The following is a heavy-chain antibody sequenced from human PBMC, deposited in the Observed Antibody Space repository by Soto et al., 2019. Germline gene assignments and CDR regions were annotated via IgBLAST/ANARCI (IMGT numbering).Heavy chain of an antibody. Sequence: PGRSLTLSGAASGFAFSSYEMNWVRQAPGKGLEWVSYIDATSNIIHYADSVEGRFTISRDNSKNSLFLQMNSLGAKDTAVEYCARDRWNRGWHPGAFDNWGRGTMVTVS. CDR2: IDATSNII. V-gene: IGHV3-48*03. CDR3: ARDRWNRGWHPGAFDN. D-gene: IGHD6-19*01. J-gene: IGHJ3*02. CDR1: GFAFSSYE.